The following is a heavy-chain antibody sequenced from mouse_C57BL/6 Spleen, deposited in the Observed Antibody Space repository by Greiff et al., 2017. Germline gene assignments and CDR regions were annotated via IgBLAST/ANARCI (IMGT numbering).Heavy chain of an antibody. Sequence: VQLQESGAELVRPGASVKLSCKASGYTFTDYYINWVKQRPGQGLEWIARIYPGSGNTYYNEKFKGKATLTAEKSSSTAYMQLSSLTSEDSAVYFCARNGGYYDFDYWGQGTTLTVSS. J-gene: IGHJ2*01. V-gene: IGHV1-76*01. D-gene: IGHD2-3*01. CDR3: ARNGGYYDFDY. CDR1: GYTFTDYY. CDR2: IYPGSGNT.